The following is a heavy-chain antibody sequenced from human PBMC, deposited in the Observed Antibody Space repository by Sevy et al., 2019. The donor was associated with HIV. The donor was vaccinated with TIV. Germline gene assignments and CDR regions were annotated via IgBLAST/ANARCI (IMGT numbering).Heavy chain of an antibody. CDR3: ARGATTLWFGELSY. CDR2: IYYSGNT. J-gene: IGHJ4*02. V-gene: IGHV4-59*01. CDR1: GGSISSYY. D-gene: IGHD3-10*01. Sequence: SETLSLTCTVSGGSISSYYWSWIRQPPGKGLEWIGYIYYSGNTNYNPSLKSRVTISVDTSKNQFSLKLSSVTAADTAVYYCARGATTLWFGELSYWGQGTLVTVSS.